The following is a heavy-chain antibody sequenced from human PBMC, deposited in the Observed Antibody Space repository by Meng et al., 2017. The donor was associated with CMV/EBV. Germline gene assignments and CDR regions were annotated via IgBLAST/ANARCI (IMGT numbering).Heavy chain of an antibody. CDR3: ARDRSSSDSYNWFDP. CDR1: GGTFSSYA. CDR2: IIPIFGTA. D-gene: IGHD6-6*01. Sequence: SVKVSCKASGGTFSSYAISWVRQAPGQGLEWMGGIIPIFGTANYAQKFQGRVAITTDESTTTAYMELSSLRSDDTAVYYCARDRSSSDSYNWFDPWGQGTLVTVSS. J-gene: IGHJ5*02. V-gene: IGHV1-69*05.